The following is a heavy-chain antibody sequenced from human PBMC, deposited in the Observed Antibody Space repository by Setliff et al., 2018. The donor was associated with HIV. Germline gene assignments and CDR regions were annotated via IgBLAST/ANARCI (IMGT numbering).Heavy chain of an antibody. J-gene: IGHJ4*02. CDR3: ARLPTTAVYYFDF. CDR1: GGSFSDYY. Sequence: PSETLSLTCAVYGGSFSDYYWSWIRQPPGKGLEWIGEINHSGSTNYNPSLKSRITISVDTSNNQFSLRLNSVTATDTAVYFCARLPTTAVYYFDFWGQGTLVTVSS. V-gene: IGHV4-34*01. CDR2: INHSGST. D-gene: IGHD1-1*01.